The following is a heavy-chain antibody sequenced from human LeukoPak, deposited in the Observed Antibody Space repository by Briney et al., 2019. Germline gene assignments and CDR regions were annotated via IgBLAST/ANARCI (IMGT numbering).Heavy chain of an antibody. CDR2: ISSSSSYI. J-gene: IGHJ4*02. D-gene: IGHD6-13*01. V-gene: IGHV3-21*01. Sequence: GGSLRLSCAASGFTFSSYSMNWVRQAPGKGLEWVSSISSSSSYIYYADSVKGRFTISRDNAKNSLYLQMNSLRAEDTAVYYCARDSRGIAAAGAHFDYWGQGTLVTVSS. CDR1: GFTFSSYS. CDR3: ARDSRGIAAAGAHFDY.